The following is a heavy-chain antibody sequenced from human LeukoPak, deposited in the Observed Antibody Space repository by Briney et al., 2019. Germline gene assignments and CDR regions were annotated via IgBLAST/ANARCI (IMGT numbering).Heavy chain of an antibody. CDR3: AKDGRAARPMNTYYYYYMDV. J-gene: IGHJ6*03. CDR2: ISWDGGST. Sequence: PGGSLRLSCAASGFTFSSYAMSWVRQAPGKGLEWVSLISWDGGSTYYADSVKGRFTISRDNSKNSLYLQMNSLRAEDTALYYCAKDGRAARPMNTYYYYYMDVWGKGTTVTVSS. V-gene: IGHV3-43D*03. CDR1: GFTFSSYA. D-gene: IGHD6-6*01.